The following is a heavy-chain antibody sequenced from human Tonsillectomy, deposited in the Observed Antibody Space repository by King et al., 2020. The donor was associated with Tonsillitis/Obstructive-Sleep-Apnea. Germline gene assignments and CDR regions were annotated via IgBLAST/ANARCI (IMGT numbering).Heavy chain of an antibody. CDR3: AGGILTGYYIDY. D-gene: IGHD3-9*01. V-gene: IGHV4-59*01. J-gene: IGHJ4*02. Sequence: PLQESGPGLVKPSETLSLTCTVSGGSISSYYWSWLRQPPGKGLEWIGYIYYSGSTNYNPSLKSRVTISVDTSKNQFSLKLSSVTAADTAVYYCAGGILTGYYIDYWGQGTLVTVSS. CDR1: GGSISSYY. CDR2: IYYSGST.